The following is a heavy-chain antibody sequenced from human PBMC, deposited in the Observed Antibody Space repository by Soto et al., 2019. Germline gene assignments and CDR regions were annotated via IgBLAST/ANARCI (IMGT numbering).Heavy chain of an antibody. CDR2: ISSYNGNT. V-gene: IGHV1-18*01. Sequence: QVQLEQSGPEVKKPGASVKVSCKASGYTFSSSGISWVRQTPGQGLEWMGWISSYNGNTKYAQNLQGRLTMTTDTSRSEAYRELRSLRSDETAVYYCARDVRIAQLSDAFHIWGQGAMVTVSS. CDR1: GYTFSSSG. J-gene: IGHJ3*02. CDR3: ARDVRIAQLSDAFHI. D-gene: IGHD1-1*01.